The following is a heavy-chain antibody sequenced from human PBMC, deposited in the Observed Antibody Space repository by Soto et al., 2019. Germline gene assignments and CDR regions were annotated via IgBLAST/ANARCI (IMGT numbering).Heavy chain of an antibody. V-gene: IGHV3-72*01. CDR1: GFTFSDYY. Sequence: EVQLVESGGGLVQPGGSLRLSCAASGFTFSDYYMDWVRQAPGTGLEWVVRSRNRANSHSTDYAASVKGRFTVSRDDSKNSVYLQMNSLTIDDTAVYHCARYDSSGYVAYWGQGTQVTVSS. J-gene: IGHJ4*02. D-gene: IGHD3-22*01. CDR3: ARYDSSGYVAY. CDR2: SRNRANSHST.